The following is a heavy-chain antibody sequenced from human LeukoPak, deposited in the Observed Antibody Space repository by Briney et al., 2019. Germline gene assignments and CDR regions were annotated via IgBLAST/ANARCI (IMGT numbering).Heavy chain of an antibody. J-gene: IGHJ2*01. D-gene: IGHD2-8*01. V-gene: IGHV4-59*08. CDR2: ISYSGST. Sequence: PSETLSLTCTASGASISSDYWSWIRQPPRKGLALIGFISYSGSTTYNPPLNSRVTISVDTSRSQFSLKLTSVTAADTAVYYCARLGSNNGWYWHFDVWGRGTLVTVSS. CDR3: ARLGSNNGWYWHFDV. CDR1: GASISSDY.